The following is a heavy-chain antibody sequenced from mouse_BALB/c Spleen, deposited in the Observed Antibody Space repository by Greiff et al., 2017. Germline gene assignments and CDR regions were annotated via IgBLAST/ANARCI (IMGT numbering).Heavy chain of an antibody. D-gene: IGHD1-1*01. Sequence: EVQGVESGGGLVKPGGSLKLSCAASGFTFSDYYMYWVRQTPEKRLEWVATISDGGSYTYYPDSVKGRFTISRDNAKNNLYLQMSSLKSEDTAMYYCARGGYGSSSFAYWGQGTLVTVSA. J-gene: IGHJ3*01. CDR1: GFTFSDYY. CDR3: ARGGYGSSSFAY. CDR2: ISDGGSYT. V-gene: IGHV5-4*02.